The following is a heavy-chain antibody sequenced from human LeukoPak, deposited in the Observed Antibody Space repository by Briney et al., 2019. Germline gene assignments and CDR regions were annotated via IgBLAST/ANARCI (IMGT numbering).Heavy chain of an antibody. CDR1: GYTFTSYA. Sequence: GASVKVSCKASGYTFTSYAMNWVRQAPGQGLEWMGGIIPIFGTANYAQKFQGRVTITADKSTSTAYMELSSLRSEDTAVYYCARGNGGNSGSRAIARKLNWFDPWGQGTLVTVSS. CDR3: ARGNGGNSGSRAIARKLNWFDP. CDR2: IIPIFGTA. V-gene: IGHV1-69*06. J-gene: IGHJ5*02. D-gene: IGHD4-23*01.